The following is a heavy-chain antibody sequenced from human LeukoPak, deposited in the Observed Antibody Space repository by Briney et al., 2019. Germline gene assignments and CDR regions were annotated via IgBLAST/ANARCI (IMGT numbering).Heavy chain of an antibody. CDR2: ISSSGSTI. J-gene: IGHJ6*03. V-gene: IGHV3-48*03. CDR3: ARYGPSSGGSWETYYYYYMDV. D-gene: IGHD2-15*01. Sequence: GGSLRLSCAASGFTFSSYETNWVRQAPGKGLEWVSYISSSGSTIYYADSVKGRFTISRDNAKNSLYLQKNSLRAEDTAVYYCARYGPSSGGSWETYYYYYMDVWGKGTTVTISS. CDR1: GFTFSSYE.